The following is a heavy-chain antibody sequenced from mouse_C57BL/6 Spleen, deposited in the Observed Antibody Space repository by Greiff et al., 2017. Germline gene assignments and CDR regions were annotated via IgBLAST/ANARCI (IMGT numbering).Heavy chain of an antibody. Sequence: EVKLMESGPELVKPGASVKIPCKASGYTFTDYNMDWVKQSHGKSLEWIGDINPNNGGTIYNQKFKGKATLTVDKSSSTAYMELRSLTSEDTAVYYCARWKDWYFDVWGTGTTVTVSS. CDR1: GYTFTDYN. V-gene: IGHV1-18*01. J-gene: IGHJ1*03. CDR3: ARWKDWYFDV. CDR2: INPNNGGT.